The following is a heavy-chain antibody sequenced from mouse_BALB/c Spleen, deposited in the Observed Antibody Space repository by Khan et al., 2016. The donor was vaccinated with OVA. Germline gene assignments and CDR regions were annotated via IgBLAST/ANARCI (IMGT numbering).Heavy chain of an antibody. V-gene: IGHV3-2*02. J-gene: IGHJ4*01. CDR2: ISYSGST. CDR3: ARKNYYGYAVDD. D-gene: IGHD1-1*01. CDR1: GYSITTNYA. Sequence: VQLKQSGPGLVKPSQSLSLTCTVTGYSITTNYAWDWIRQFPGNKLEWMGYISYSGSTSYNPSLKSRISFTRDTSKNQFFLQLNSVTTEDTATYYCARKNYYGYAVDDWGQGTSVTVSS.